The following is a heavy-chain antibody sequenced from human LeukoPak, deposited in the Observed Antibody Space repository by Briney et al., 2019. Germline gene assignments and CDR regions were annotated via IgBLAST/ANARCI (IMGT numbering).Heavy chain of an antibody. V-gene: IGHV4-59*04. CDR2: IYHSGST. D-gene: IGHD6-25*01. CDR3: ARQSTIAAAKIDP. J-gene: IGHJ5*02. CDR1: GGSMNNYY. Sequence: SETLSLTCTVSGGSMNNYYWSWIRQPPGKGLEWIGYIYHSGSTYYNPSLKSRVTVSVDTSKNQFSLKLNSVTAADTAIYYCARQSTIAAAKIDPWGQGSLVTVSS.